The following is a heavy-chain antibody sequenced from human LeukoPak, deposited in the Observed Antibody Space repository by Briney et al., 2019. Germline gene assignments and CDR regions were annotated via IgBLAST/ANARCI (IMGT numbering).Heavy chain of an antibody. V-gene: IGHV3-23*01. CDR3: AKDVGKWESLHFFDY. D-gene: IGHD1-26*01. CDR2: ISGSGAST. Sequence: GSLRLSCLTSGFTFSNYGMSWVRQAPGKGLELTSGISGSGASTYYADSVTGRFTISRDNSRNTLYLQMNSLRGDDAAVYYCAKDVGKWESLHFFDYWGQGTLVTVSS. CDR1: GFTFSNYG. J-gene: IGHJ4*02.